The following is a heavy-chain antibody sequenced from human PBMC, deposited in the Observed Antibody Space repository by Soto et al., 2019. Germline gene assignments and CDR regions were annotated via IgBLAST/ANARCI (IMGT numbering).Heavy chain of an antibody. J-gene: IGHJ6*02. CDR3: TTGSVEGV. D-gene: IGHD2-15*01. V-gene: IGHV3-15*07. Sequence: EVQLVESGGGFIYPGGSLRLSCAASGLTISNAWMNWVRQAPGKGLEWVGRIKTNTEGGTTHYAAAVKGRFTVSRDDSKNTLYQQMNSLKTEDTAVYYCTTGSVEGVWGQGTTVTVSS. CDR1: GLTISNAW. CDR2: IKTNTEGGTT.